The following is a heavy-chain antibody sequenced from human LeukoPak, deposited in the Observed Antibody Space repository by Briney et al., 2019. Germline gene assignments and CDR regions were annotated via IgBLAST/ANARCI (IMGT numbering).Heavy chain of an antibody. CDR2: IYTSGST. J-gene: IGHJ4*02. CDR3: ARDAYDRSGYSFDY. D-gene: IGHD3-22*01. V-gene: IGHV4-61*02. CDR1: GGSISSGSYY. Sequence: NSSETLSLTCTVSGGSISSGSYYWSWIRQPAGKGLEWIGRIYTSGSTNYNPSLKSRVTISVDTSKNQFSLKLSSVTAADTAVYYCARDAYDRSGYSFDYWGQGTLVTVSS.